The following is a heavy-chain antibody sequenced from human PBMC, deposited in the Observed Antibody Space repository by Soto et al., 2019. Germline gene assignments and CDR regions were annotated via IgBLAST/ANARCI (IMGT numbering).Heavy chain of an antibody. CDR2: LFYSGST. V-gene: IGHV4-39*01. CDR3: ARHRCCYCSSSNFPDCYYYYMDF. D-gene: IGHD2-2*01. J-gene: IGHJ6*03. Sequence: QLQLQESGPGLVKPSETLSLTCTVSCDSISGSSYYWGWIRQPPGKGLEWIGSLFYSGSTYYNPSFKSRFTLSVDTSKTQLSLTLNSVTAADTAVYYCARHRCCYCSSSNFPDCYYYYMDFCGKGTTVIVSS. CDR1: CDSISGSSYY.